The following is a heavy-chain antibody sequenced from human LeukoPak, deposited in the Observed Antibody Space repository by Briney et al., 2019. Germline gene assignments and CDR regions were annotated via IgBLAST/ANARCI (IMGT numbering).Heavy chain of an antibody. CDR1: GFAFSSYA. CDR3: ARERGEYSGSSHYYFEY. D-gene: IGHD1-26*01. Sequence: GGSLRLSCAASGFAFSSYAMSWVRQAPGKGLEWVSAISGSGGSTYYADSVKGRFTISRDNSKNTLYLQMNSLRAEDTAVYYRARERGEYSGSSHYYFEYWGQGTLVTVSS. CDR2: ISGSGGST. J-gene: IGHJ4*02. V-gene: IGHV3-23*01.